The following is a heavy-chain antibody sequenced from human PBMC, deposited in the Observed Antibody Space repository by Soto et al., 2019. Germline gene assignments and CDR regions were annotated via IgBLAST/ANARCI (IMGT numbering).Heavy chain of an antibody. D-gene: IGHD5-12*01. CDR3: ARAPAGYHYAYDY. V-gene: IGHV3-64*01. CDR2: ISSNGGST. CDR1: GFTFSSYA. Sequence: EVQLVESGGGLVQPGGSLRLSCAASGFTFSSYAMHWVRQAPGKGLEYVSAISSNGGSTYYANSVKGRFTISRDNPKNTLYLQMGSLRAEDMAVYYCARAPAGYHYAYDYWGQGTLVTVSS. J-gene: IGHJ4*02.